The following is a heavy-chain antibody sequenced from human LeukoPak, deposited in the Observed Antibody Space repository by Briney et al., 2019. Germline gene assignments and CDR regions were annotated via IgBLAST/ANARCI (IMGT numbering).Heavy chain of an antibody. CDR1: GFTFSGSA. CDR3: AKSGDTAMASEYDY. J-gene: IGHJ4*02. Sequence: GGSLRLSCAASGFTFSGSAMHWVRQAPGKGLEWVSAISGSGGSTYYADSVKGRFTISRDNSKNTLYLQMNSLRAEDTAVYYCAKSGDTAMASEYDYWGQGTLVTVSS. D-gene: IGHD5-18*01. CDR2: ISGSGGST. V-gene: IGHV3-23*01.